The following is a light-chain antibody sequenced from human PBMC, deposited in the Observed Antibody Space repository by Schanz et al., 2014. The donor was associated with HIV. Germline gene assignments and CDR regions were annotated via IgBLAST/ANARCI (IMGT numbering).Light chain of an antibody. CDR2: GAS. Sequence: EIVLTQSPGTLSVSPGERATLSCSASQSINSNFLGWYQQKLGQAPRLLIYGASNRATGIPDRFSGGGSGTDFTLTISRLEPEDFAVYYCQQSGDSGGTFGGGTKVDI. V-gene: IGKV3-20*01. J-gene: IGKJ4*01. CDR1: QSINSNF. CDR3: QQSGDSGGT.